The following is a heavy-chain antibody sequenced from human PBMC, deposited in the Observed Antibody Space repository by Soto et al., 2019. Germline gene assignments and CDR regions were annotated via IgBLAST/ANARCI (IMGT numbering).Heavy chain of an antibody. J-gene: IGHJ4*01. CDR2: IYYSGST. V-gene: IGHV4-30-4*01. Sequence: SETLSLICTVSGGSISSGGYYWSWIRQPPGKGLEWIGYIYYSGSTNYNPSLKSRITISVDTSKNQFSLNLISVTAADTAVYYCARMHYFGSGKPNDYWGQGTLVTVSS. D-gene: IGHD3-10*01. CDR3: ARMHYFGSGKPNDY. CDR1: GGSISSGGYY.